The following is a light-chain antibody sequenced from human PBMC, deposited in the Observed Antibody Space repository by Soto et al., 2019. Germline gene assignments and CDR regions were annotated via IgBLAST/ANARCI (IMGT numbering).Light chain of an antibody. V-gene: IGKV1-39*01. CDR1: QSIGSY. CDR3: QQSSSTPQT. CDR2: VAS. Sequence: DIQMTQSPSSLSASVGDRVTITCRASQSIGSYLSWYQPKPGKAPKLLINVASTLQSGVPSRFSGSGSGTDFTLAISSLQPEDFATYYCQQSSSTPQTFGGGTRVEIK. J-gene: IGKJ4*01.